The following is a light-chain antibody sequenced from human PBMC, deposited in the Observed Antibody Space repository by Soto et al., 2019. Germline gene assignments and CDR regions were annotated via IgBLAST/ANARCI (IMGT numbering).Light chain of an antibody. Sequence: MTQSPSSFSASTCDGVPSVCQASQGISSYLAWYQQKPGKAPKLLIYAASTLQSGVPSRFSGSGSGTEFTLTITSLQPEDFATYYCQQLNSFPITFGQGTRLEI. CDR1: QGISSY. CDR2: AAS. J-gene: IGKJ5*01. CDR3: QQLNSFPIT. V-gene: IGKV1-8*01.